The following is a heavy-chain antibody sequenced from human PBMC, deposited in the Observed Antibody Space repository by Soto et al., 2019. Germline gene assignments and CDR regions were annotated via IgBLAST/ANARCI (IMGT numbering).Heavy chain of an antibody. D-gene: IGHD6-19*01. J-gene: IGHJ6*02. V-gene: IGHV3-30*03. CDR2: ISYDGSDK. Sequence: GGSLRLSCAASGFTFSSYGMHWVRQAPGKGLEWVAVISYDGSDKYYADSVKGRFTISRDNSKNTLYLQMNSLRAEDTAVYYCARSRQWLVLETYYYYGMDVWGQGTTVTVSS. CDR1: GFTFSSYG. CDR3: ARSRQWLVLETYYYYGMDV.